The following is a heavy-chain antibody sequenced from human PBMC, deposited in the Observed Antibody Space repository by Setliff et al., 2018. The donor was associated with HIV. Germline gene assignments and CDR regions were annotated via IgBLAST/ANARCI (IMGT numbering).Heavy chain of an antibody. J-gene: IGHJ4*02. D-gene: IGHD7-27*01. V-gene: IGHV3-9*01. CDR1: GFTFDDYA. CDR2: INWNSGTI. CDR3: ARGNWALDS. Sequence: GGSLRLSCAASGFTFDDYAMHWVRQAPGKGLEWVSGINWNSGTIDYAASVKGRFTISRDNAKNSLYLQMNSLRTEDTALYYCARGNWALDSWGQGTLVTVSS.